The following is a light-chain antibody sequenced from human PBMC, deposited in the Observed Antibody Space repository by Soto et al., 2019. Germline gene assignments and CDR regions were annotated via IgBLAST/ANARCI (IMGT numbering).Light chain of an antibody. J-gene: IGLJ1*01. V-gene: IGLV1-51*02. Sequence: QPAPTHPPSGAGAPRGEGPISRSGNTSNIGNNYVSWYQQLPGAAPTLLIYESNRRPTGIPDRFSGSKSATSATLDITGLQTGDEADYYCASWDHSLSGYVFGSGTKVTVL. CDR2: ESN. CDR1: TSNIGNNY. CDR3: ASWDHSLSGYV.